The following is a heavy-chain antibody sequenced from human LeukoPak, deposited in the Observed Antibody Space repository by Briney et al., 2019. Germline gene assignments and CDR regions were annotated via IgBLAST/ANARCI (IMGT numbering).Heavy chain of an antibody. CDR1: GFTFSSYW. CDR3: ARGHVDTTMTGEFDY. J-gene: IGHJ4*02. V-gene: IGHV3-7*01. CDR2: IKQDESEK. D-gene: IGHD5-18*01. Sequence: GGSLRLSCAASGFTFSSYWMSWVRQAPGKGLEWVANIKQDESEKYYVDSVKGRFTISRDNAKNSLYLQMNSLRAEDTAVYHCARGHVDTTMTGEFDYWGQGTLVTVSS.